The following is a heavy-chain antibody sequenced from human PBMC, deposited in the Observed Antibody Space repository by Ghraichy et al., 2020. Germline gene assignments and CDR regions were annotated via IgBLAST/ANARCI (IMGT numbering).Heavy chain of an antibody. CDR2: IYYSGST. CDR1: GGSISSYY. CDR3: ARNPARVGVRGSVSQLHYYYGMDV. Sequence: SETLSLTCTVSGGSISSYYWSWIRQPPGKGLEWIGYIYYSGSTNYNPSLKSRVTISVDTSKNQFSLKLSSVTAADTAVYYCARNPARVGVRGSVSQLHYYYGMDVWGQGTTVTVSS. J-gene: IGHJ6*02. D-gene: IGHD3-10*01. V-gene: IGHV4-59*08.